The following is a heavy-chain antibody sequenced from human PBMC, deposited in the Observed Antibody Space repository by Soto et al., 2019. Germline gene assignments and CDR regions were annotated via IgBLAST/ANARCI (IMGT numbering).Heavy chain of an antibody. CDR1: GGSITRYY. CDR2: IFYSGST. Sequence: PSETLSLTCTVSGGSITRYYWSWIRQPPGKGLEWIGYIFYSGSTNYNPSLTSRATLSVDTSRNQLSLKLTSVNAADTAVYYCARVGGATLGAFDIWGQGTMVTVSS. V-gene: IGHV4-59*01. J-gene: IGHJ3*02. CDR3: ARVGGATLGAFDI. D-gene: IGHD1-26*01.